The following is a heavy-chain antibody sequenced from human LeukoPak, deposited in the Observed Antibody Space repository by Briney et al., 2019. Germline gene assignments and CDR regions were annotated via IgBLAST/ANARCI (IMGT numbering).Heavy chain of an antibody. CDR3: AELGITMIGGV. J-gene: IGHJ6*04. CDR2: ISSSGSTI. D-gene: IGHD3-10*02. V-gene: IGHV3-48*03. Sequence: GGSLRLSCAGSGFTFSSCAMTWVRQAPGKGLEWVSYISSSGSTIYYADSVKGRFTISRDNAKNSLYLQMNSLRAEDTAVYYCAELGITMIGGVWGKGTTVTISS. CDR1: GFTFSSCA.